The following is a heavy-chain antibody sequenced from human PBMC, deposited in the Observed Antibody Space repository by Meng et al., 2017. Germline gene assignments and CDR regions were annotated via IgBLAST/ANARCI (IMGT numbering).Heavy chain of an antibody. V-gene: IGHV3-21*01. D-gene: IGHD6-19*01. J-gene: IGHJ4*02. CDR2: ISSSSSYI. Sequence: EVSLVESGGGLVKPGGSLRLSCAASGFTFSSYSMNWVRQAPGKGLEWVSSISSSSSYIYYADSVKGRFTISRDNAKNSLYLQMNSLRAEDTAVYYCASGSQWLFPYWGQGTLVTVSS. CDR1: GFTFSSYS. CDR3: ASGSQWLFPY.